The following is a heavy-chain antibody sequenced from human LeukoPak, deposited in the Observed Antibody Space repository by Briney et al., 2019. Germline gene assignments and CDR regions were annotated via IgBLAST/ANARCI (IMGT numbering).Heavy chain of an antibody. CDR1: GGSINSGHYY. J-gene: IGHJ4*02. Sequence: PSQTLPLTCTVSGGSINSGHYYWSWIRQPPGKGLEWIGHIYNSGSTTYNPSLKSRVTISVDTSKNQFSLKLYSVTAADTAVYYCARVLAGSTINFDSWGQGTLVTVSS. V-gene: IGHV4-30-4*01. CDR2: IYNSGST. CDR3: ARVLAGSTINFDS. D-gene: IGHD6-13*01.